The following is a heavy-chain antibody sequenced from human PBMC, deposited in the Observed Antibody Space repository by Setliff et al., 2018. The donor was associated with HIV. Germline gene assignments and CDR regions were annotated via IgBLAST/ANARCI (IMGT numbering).Heavy chain of an antibody. CDR3: ARSLLPSITVAGTIGY. J-gene: IGHJ4*02. CDR2: VYDTGST. V-gene: IGHV4-59*12. CDR1: GGSISGYY. Sequence: PSETLSLTCTVSGGSISGYYWSWIRQPPGKGLEWIGYVYDTGSTNYNPSLKSRVTISVDTSKNQFSLKLSSVTAADTAVYYCARSLLPSITVAGTIGYWGQGTLVTVSS. D-gene: IGHD6-19*01.